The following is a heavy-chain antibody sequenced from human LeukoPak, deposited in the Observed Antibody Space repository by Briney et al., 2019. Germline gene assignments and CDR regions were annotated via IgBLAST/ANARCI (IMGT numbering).Heavy chain of an antibody. CDR2: INHSGST. CDR3: ATSGYEDFDY. D-gene: IGHD5-12*01. V-gene: IGHV4-34*01. J-gene: IGHJ4*02. CDR1: GGSFSDYY. Sequence: SETLSLTCAVYGGSFSDYYWSWIRQPPGKGLEWIGEINHSGSTNYNPSLKSRVTISVDTSKNQFSLKLSSVTAADTAVYYCATSGYEDFDYWGQGTLVTVSS.